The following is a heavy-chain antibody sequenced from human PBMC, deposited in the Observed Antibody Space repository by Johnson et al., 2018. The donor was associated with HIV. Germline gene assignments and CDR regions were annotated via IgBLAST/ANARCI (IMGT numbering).Heavy chain of an antibody. J-gene: IGHJ3*02. Sequence: VQLVESGGGVVQPGGSLRLSCAASGFTVSSNYMSWVRQAPGKGLEWVSIIYSGDRTYYADSVKGRFTISRDNSKNTLYLEMNSLRAEDTAVYYCARDRYSSGWFFDAFDIWGQGTMVTVSS. CDR2: IYSGDRT. CDR3: ARDRYSSGWFFDAFDI. D-gene: IGHD6-19*01. CDR1: GFTVSSNY. V-gene: IGHV3-53*01.